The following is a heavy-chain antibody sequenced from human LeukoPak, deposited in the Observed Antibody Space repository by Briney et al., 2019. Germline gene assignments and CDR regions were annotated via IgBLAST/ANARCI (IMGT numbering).Heavy chain of an antibody. CDR2: IYYSGST. CDR3: ARRDGGSYHVVHFDY. J-gene: IGHJ4*02. D-gene: IGHD1-26*01. CDR1: GGSNSSSSYY. V-gene: IGHV4-39*01. Sequence: PSETLSLTCTVSGGSNSSSSYYWGWIRQPPGKGLEWIGSIYYSGSTYYNPSLKSRVTISVDTSKNQFSLKLSSVTAADTAVYYCARRDGGSYHVVHFDYWGQGTLVTVSS.